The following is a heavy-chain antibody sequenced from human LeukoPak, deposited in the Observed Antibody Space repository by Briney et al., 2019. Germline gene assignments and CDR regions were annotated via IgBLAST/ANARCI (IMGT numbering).Heavy chain of an antibody. CDR3: ARSPLRRGYCSSTSCNNYYYYGMDV. CDR2: ISSSGSTI. J-gene: IGHJ6*04. CDR1: GFTFSSYE. D-gene: IGHD2-2*02. Sequence: GGSLRLSCAASGFTFSSYEMNWVRQAPGKGLEWVSYISSSGSTIYYADSVKGRFTISRDNAKNSLYLQMNSLRADDTAVYYCARSPLRRGYCSSTSCNNYYYYGMDVWGKGTTVTVSS. V-gene: IGHV3-48*03.